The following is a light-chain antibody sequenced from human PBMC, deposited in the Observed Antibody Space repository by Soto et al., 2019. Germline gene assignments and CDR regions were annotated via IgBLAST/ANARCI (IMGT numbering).Light chain of an antibody. Sequence: EIVMTQSPATLSVSPGERATLSCRASQSVSSNLAGYQQKPGQAPRLLIYGASTRATGIPVRFSGSGSGTEFTLTISGLQSEDFGVYLCQQYNNRPPITFGQGTRLEIK. J-gene: IGKJ5*01. V-gene: IGKV3D-15*01. CDR3: QQYNNRPPIT. CDR2: GAS. CDR1: QSVSSN.